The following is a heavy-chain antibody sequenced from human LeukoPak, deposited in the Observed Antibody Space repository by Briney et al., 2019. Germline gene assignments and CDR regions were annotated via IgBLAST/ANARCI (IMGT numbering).Heavy chain of an antibody. D-gene: IGHD4-17*01. J-gene: IGHJ4*02. CDR1: GYTFSGAGWY. CDR2: IHPNNGDT. CDR3: ARDGPAQTVDFDY. Sequence: ASVKVSCKASGYTFSGAGWYLYWLRQAPGQGLECLGWIHPNNGDTAYAQKFEGRVAMTRDTSISTAYMELRRLRPDDTAVYFCARDGPAQTVDFDYWGQGTLVTVSS. V-gene: IGHV1-2*02.